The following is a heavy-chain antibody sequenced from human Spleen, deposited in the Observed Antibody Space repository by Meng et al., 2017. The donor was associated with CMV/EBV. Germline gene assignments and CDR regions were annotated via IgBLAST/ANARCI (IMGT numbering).Heavy chain of an antibody. CDR2: IIPIVGIA. D-gene: IGHD2-2*02. CDR3: ARTLVVPSVIRQIGRGSAYHSNHYYYGMDV. V-gene: IGHV1-69*10. Sequence: SVKVSCKASGYAFTSYHMHRVQQAPGQGLEWMGGIIPIVGIANYAQKFQVRVTITADKSTTTAYMELSSLRSEDTAVYYCARTLVVPSVIRQIGRGSAYHSNHYYYGMDVWGQGTTVTVSS. J-gene: IGHJ6*02. CDR1: GYAFTSYH.